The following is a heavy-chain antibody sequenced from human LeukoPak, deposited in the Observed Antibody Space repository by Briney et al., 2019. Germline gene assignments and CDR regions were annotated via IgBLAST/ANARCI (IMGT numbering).Heavy chain of an antibody. CDR2: FYPGDSDT. Sequence: GESLQISCKGSGYSFASYWIGWVRPMPGEGLEWMGIFYPGDSDTRYSPSFQGQVTISADKSISTAYLQWSSLKASDTAMYYCARTGYTYGYIDYWGQGTLVTVSS. J-gene: IGHJ4*02. V-gene: IGHV5-51*01. CDR3: ARTGYTYGYIDY. CDR1: GYSFASYW. D-gene: IGHD5-18*01.